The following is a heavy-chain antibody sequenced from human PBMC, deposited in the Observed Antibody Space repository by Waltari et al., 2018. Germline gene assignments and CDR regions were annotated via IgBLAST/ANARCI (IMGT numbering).Heavy chain of an antibody. D-gene: IGHD5-12*01. CDR3: ARGYGDYGFDY. CDR1: GFSVRNNY. CDR2: IFSGGAT. Sequence: EVQLVETGGGLIQPGGSLRLSCVASGFSVRNNYMTWVRQAPGKGLEWVSLIFSGGATYYAESLKGRFTMSRDNSKNTVYLYMNSLRVEDTAVYYCARGYGDYGFDYWGQGTLVTVS. V-gene: IGHV3-53*02. J-gene: IGHJ4*02.